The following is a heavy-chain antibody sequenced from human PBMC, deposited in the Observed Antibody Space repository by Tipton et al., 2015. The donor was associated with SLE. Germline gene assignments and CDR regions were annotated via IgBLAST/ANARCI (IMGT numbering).Heavy chain of an antibody. CDR3: AITGTTEY. V-gene: IGHV4-59*01. D-gene: IGHD1-7*01. Sequence: TLSLTCTVSGGSISSYYWSWVRQPPGKGLEWIGYIYYSGSTNYNPSLKSRVTISVDTSKNQFSLKLSSVTAADTAVYYCAITGTTEYWGQGTLVTVSS. J-gene: IGHJ4*02. CDR1: GGSISSYY. CDR2: IYYSGST.